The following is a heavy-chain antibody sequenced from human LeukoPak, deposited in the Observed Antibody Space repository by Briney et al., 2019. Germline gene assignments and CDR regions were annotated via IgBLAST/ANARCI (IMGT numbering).Heavy chain of an antibody. D-gene: IGHD3-16*01. V-gene: IGHV4-28*01. Sequence: SETLSLTCAVSGYSITSSSWWGWIRQPPGKGLEWIGYIYHSGTTYYNPSLKSRVTISVDTSKNQFSLKLNSVTATDTAVYYCARHYGPWGQGTLVTVSS. CDR2: IYHSGTT. CDR3: ARHYGP. CDR1: GYSITSSSW. J-gene: IGHJ4*02.